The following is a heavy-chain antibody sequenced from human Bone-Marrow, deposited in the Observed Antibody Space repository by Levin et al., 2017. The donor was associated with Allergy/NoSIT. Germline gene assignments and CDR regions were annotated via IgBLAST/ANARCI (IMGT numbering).Heavy chain of an antibody. D-gene: IGHD4-17*01. J-gene: IGHJ4*02. CDR3: ARGPYGDYFDY. V-gene: IGHV4-59*01. CDR2: IYYSGST. CDR1: GGSISSYY. Sequence: SETLSLTCTVSGGSISSYYWSWIRQPPGKGLEWIGYIYYSGSTNYNPSLKSRVTISVDTSKNQFSLKLSSVTAADTAVYYCARGPYGDYFDYWGQGTLVTVSS.